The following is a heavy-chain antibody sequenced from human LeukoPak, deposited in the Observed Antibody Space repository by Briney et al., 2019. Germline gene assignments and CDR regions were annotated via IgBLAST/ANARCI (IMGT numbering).Heavy chain of an antibody. CDR1: GGSFSGYY. CDR3: ARADIVVVPAAILDSYYFDY. CDR2: INHSGST. D-gene: IGHD2-2*01. Sequence: PSETLSLTCAVYGGSFSGYYWSWIRQPPGKGLEWIGEINHSGSTNYNPSLKSLVTISVDTSKNQFSLKLSSVTAADTAVYYCARADIVVVPAAILDSYYFDYWGQGTLVTVSS. J-gene: IGHJ4*02. V-gene: IGHV4-34*01.